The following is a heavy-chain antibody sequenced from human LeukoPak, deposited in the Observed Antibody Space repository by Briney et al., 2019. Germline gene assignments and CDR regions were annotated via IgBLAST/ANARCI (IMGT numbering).Heavy chain of an antibody. CDR2: ISGSGGST. Sequence: GGSLRLFCAASRFTFSSYGMSWVRQAPGKGLEWVSGISGSGGSTYYADSVKGRFTISRDNSKNTLYLQMNSLRAEDTAVYYCAKSRSGSPHSFDYWGQGTLVTVSS. CDR1: RFTFSSYG. V-gene: IGHV3-23*01. J-gene: IGHJ4*02. D-gene: IGHD1-26*01. CDR3: AKSRSGSPHSFDY.